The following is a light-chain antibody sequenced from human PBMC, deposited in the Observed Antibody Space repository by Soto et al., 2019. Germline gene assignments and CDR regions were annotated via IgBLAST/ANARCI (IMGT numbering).Light chain of an antibody. CDR2: EGS. V-gene: IGLV2-23*01. CDR1: SSDVGSYNL. CDR3: CSYAVTSTLV. Sequence: QSALTQPASVSGSPGQSITISCTGTSSDVGSYNLVSWYQQHPGKAPQLMIYEGSQRPSGVSNRFSGSTSGNTASLTIAGLQAEDEGDYSCCSYAVTSTLVFGGGTKLTVL. J-gene: IGLJ2*01.